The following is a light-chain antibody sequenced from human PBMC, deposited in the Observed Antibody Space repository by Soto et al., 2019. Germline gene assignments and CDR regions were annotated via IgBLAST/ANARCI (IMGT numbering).Light chain of an antibody. CDR1: QTIGRNY. J-gene: IGKJ4*01. V-gene: IGKV3-20*01. CDR2: GTS. Sequence: EIVLTQSPGTLSLSPGETATLSCRASQTIGRNYLAWYQQKPGQAPRLLIFGTSTRATGIPDRFSGSGSGTDFTLSISRLEPEDFAVYYCQQYASSPLLTFGGGTK. CDR3: QQYASSPLLT.